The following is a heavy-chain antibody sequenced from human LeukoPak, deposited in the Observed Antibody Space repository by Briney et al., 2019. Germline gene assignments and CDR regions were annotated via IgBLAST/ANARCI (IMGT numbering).Heavy chain of an antibody. CDR1: GGSISGYY. CDR2: VYYSGST. CDR3: ARATPTYYYGSGGPDAFDI. D-gene: IGHD3-10*01. V-gene: IGHV4-59*08. Sequence: SETLSLTCTVSGGSISGYYWSWIRQPPGKGLEWIGYVYYSGSTNYNPSLKSRVTISVDTSKNQFSLELSSVTAADTAVYYCARATPTYYYGSGGPDAFDIWGQGTMVTVSS. J-gene: IGHJ3*02.